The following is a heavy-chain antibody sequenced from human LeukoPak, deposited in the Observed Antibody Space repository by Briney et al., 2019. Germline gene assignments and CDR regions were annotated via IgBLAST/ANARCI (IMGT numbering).Heavy chain of an antibody. D-gene: IGHD2-15*01. Sequence: PSETLSLTCTVSGGSISSSSYYWGWIRQPPGKGLEWIGSIYYSGSTYYNPSLKSRVTISVDTSKNQFSLKLSSVTAADTAVYYCARVAPSTVWHHGYCSGGSCWSARRSGFFDYWGQGTLVTVSS. CDR1: GGSISSSSYY. CDR3: ARVAPSTVWHHGYCSGGSCWSARRSGFFDY. V-gene: IGHV4-39*07. J-gene: IGHJ4*02. CDR2: IYYSGST.